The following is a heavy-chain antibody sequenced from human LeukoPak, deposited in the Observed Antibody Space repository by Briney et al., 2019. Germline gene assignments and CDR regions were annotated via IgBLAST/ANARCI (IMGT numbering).Heavy chain of an antibody. CDR3: ARSHASYETEYYFDS. CDR2: ISAYNGDT. D-gene: IGHD5-12*01. CDR1: GYTFTRYS. J-gene: IGHJ4*02. Sequence: ASVKVSCKASGYTFTRYSIGWVRQAPGQGLEWVGWISAYNGDTKYEQKLQGRVTLTTDASTSTAYMDLRSLRSDDTAVYYCARSHASYETEYYFDSWGQGTLVTVSS. V-gene: IGHV1-18*01.